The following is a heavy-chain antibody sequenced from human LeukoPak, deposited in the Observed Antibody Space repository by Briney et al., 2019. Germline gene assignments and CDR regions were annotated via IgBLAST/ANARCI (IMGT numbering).Heavy chain of an antibody. CDR1: GGSISTYY. V-gene: IGHV4-59*01. Sequence: PSETLSLTCTVSGGSISTYYWSWIRQPPGKGLEWIGYIYYIGTTNYNPSLKSLVTISVDTSKNQFSLKLSSVTAADTAFYYCARDQGYGGFDYWGQGALVTVSS. D-gene: IGHD3-16*01. CDR2: IYYIGTT. J-gene: IGHJ4*02. CDR3: ARDQGYGGFDY.